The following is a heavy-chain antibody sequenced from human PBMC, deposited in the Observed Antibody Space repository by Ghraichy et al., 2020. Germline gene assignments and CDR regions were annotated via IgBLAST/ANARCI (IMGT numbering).Heavy chain of an antibody. V-gene: IGHV4-61*01. CDR2: IYYSGST. CDR3: ARDRGEYDFWSGYNYGMDV. Sequence: PETLSLTCTVSGGSVSSGSYYWSWIRQPPGKGLEWIGYIYYSGSTNYNPSLKSRVTISVDTSKNQFSLKLSSVTAADTAVYYCARDRGEYDFWSGYNYGMDVWGQGTTVTVSS. J-gene: IGHJ6*02. D-gene: IGHD3-3*01. CDR1: GGSVSSGSYY.